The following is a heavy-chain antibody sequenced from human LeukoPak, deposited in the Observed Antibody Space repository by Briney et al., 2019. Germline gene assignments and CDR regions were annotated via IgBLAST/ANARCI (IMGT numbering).Heavy chain of an antibody. CDR3: VRAEVGTTLKYYYYYYMDV. CDR2: ISSSRSTT. CDR1: GFTFSRYS. Sequence: GGSLRLSCAASGFTFSRYSMTWVRQAPGKGLEWISFISSSRSTTYYADSVKGRCTISRDNGKNSMYLQMYSLRAEDTAVYYCVRAEVGTTLKYYYYYYMDVWGKGTTVTVSS. J-gene: IGHJ6*03. D-gene: IGHD1-26*01. V-gene: IGHV3-48*01.